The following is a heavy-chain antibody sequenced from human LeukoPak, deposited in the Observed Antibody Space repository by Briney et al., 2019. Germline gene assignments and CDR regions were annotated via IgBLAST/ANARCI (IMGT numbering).Heavy chain of an antibody. D-gene: IGHD3-3*01. Sequence: GGSLRLSCEASGFTFSRYWMHWVRQAPGRGLGWVSRIKSDGKTNYADSVKGRFTISRDNAKNTVSLQMNSLRADDTGVYYCARAPSEVGGYYPEYFRHWGQGTLVTVSS. CDR3: ARAPSEVGGYYPEYFRH. V-gene: IGHV3-74*01. CDR2: IKSDGKT. J-gene: IGHJ1*01. CDR1: GFTFSRYW.